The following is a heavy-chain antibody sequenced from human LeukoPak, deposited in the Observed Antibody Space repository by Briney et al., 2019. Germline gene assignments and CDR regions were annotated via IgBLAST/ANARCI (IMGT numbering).Heavy chain of an antibody. CDR1: GFTFSDSN. J-gene: IGHJ4*02. D-gene: IGHD3-22*01. CDR2: ISSSSDSI. Sequence: GGSLRLSCAASGFTFSDSNMNWVRHAPGKGLEWVSYISSSSDSIYYADSVKGRFTISRDNANNSLCLQMNSLRAEDTAVYFCARDDYYDTSGYSQDDWGQGTLVIVSS. V-gene: IGHV3-48*01. CDR3: ARDDYYDTSGYSQDD.